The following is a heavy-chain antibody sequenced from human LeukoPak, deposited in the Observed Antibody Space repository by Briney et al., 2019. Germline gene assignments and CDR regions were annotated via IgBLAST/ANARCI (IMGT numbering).Heavy chain of an antibody. J-gene: IGHJ4*02. D-gene: IGHD6-6*01. V-gene: IGHV3-30*04. CDR2: ISDDGSNE. Sequence: GGSLRLSCAASGFTFSASSMHWVRQAPGKGLEWVALISDDGSNESFADSVKGRFTISRDNSKNTLYLQMNSLRADDTAVYYCARDHQVSYFDYWGQGTLVTVSS. CDR1: GFTFSASS. CDR3: ARDHQVSYFDY.